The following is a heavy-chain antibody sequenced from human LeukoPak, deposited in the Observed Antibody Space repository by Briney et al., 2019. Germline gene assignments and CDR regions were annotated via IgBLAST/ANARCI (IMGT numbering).Heavy chain of an antibody. V-gene: IGHV3-74*01. D-gene: IGHD3-10*01. CDR2: ITNDESRT. J-gene: IGHJ4*02. CDR3: ARKSASGNYPLDY. CDR1: GFPFSNYW. Sequence: GGSLRLSCAASGFPFSNYWIHWVRQAPGKGLVWVSRITNDESRTNYADSVNGRFTISRDNAKNTVFLQMSSLRAEDTALYYCARKSASGNYPLDYWGQGTLVTVSS.